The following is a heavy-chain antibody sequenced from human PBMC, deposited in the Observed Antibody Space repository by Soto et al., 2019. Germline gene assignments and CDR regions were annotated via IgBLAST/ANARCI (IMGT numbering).Heavy chain of an antibody. V-gene: IGHV1-69*01. D-gene: IGHD2-15*01. CDR2: IIPIFNSA. CDR1: GGTFNNYA. CDR3: AREVTVASYSFDF. J-gene: IGHJ4*02. Sequence: QVQLVQSGAEVKRPGSSVKVSCKASGGTFNNYALSWVRQAPGQGLEWMGGIIPIFNSANYAQKFQGRVTITADDSTSTAYMDLRSLRPDDTDVYYCAREVTVASYSFDFWGQGTLVTASS.